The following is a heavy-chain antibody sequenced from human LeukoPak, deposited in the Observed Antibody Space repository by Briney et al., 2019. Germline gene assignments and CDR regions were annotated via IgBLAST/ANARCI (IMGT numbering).Heavy chain of an antibody. Sequence: GGSLRLSCAASGFTFSNAWMSWVRQAPGKGLEWVGRIKGKTDGGTTDYAAPVKGRFTISRDDSKNTLYLQMNSLKTEDTAVYYCTTGHDVVYAKNDAFDIWGQGTMVTVSS. V-gene: IGHV3-15*01. CDR1: GFTFSNAW. D-gene: IGHD2-8*02. CDR3: TTGHDVVYAKNDAFDI. CDR2: IKGKTDGGTT. J-gene: IGHJ3*02.